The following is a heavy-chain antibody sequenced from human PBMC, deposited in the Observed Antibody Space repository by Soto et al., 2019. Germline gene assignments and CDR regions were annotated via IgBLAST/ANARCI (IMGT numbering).Heavy chain of an antibody. V-gene: IGHV4-31*03. D-gene: IGHD1-26*01. CDR1: GGSISSGSYH. CDR2: IYYSGSS. CDR3: ARVEGSSYYFRHDC. Sequence: SETLSLTCTVSGGSISSGSYHWIWFRQHPGKGLEWIGNIYYSGSSYYNPSLKSRATISIDTSKDQFSLRLGSVTAADTAVYYCARVEGSSYYFRHDCWGRGTLVTSPQ. J-gene: IGHJ4*02.